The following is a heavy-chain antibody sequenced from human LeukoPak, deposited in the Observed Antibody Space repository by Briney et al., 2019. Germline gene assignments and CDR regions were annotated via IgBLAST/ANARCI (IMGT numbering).Heavy chain of an antibody. J-gene: IGHJ3*02. V-gene: IGHV3-73*01. CDR2: IRSKANSYAT. Sequence: GGSLRLSCAASGFTFSGSAMHGVRQASGKGLGWVGHIRSKANSYATAYAASVKGRFTISRDDSKNTAYLQMNSLKTEDTAVYYCTRRDSSGYRAFDIWGQGTMVTVSS. CDR3: TRRDSSGYRAFDI. D-gene: IGHD3-22*01. CDR1: GFTFSGSA.